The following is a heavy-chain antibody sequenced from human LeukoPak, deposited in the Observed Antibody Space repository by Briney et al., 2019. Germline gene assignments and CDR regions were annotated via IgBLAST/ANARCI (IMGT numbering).Heavy chain of an antibody. Sequence: GGSLRLSCAASGFTFSSHAMSWVRQAPGKGLEWVSAISGSGGSTYYADSVKGRFTISRDNSKNTLYLQMNSLRAEDTAVYYCAKDVSDFGEYYFDYWGQGTLVTVSS. D-gene: IGHD3-16*01. CDR2: ISGSGGST. V-gene: IGHV3-23*01. CDR3: AKDVSDFGEYYFDY. J-gene: IGHJ4*02. CDR1: GFTFSSHA.